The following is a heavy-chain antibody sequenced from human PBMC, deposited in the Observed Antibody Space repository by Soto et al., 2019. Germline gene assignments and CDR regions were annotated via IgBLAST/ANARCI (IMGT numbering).Heavy chain of an antibody. CDR3: AREGVSRSLYYFDY. CDR1: GFTLSSYT. D-gene: IGHD2-8*01. V-gene: IGHV3-23*01. Sequence: GGSLRLSCAASGFTLSSYTMSWVRQARGKGLEWVSSISGSGGSTYYADSVKGRFTISRDNAKNTLYLQMNSLRAEDTAVYYCAREGVSRSLYYFDYWGQGTLVTVSS. J-gene: IGHJ4*02. CDR2: ISGSGGST.